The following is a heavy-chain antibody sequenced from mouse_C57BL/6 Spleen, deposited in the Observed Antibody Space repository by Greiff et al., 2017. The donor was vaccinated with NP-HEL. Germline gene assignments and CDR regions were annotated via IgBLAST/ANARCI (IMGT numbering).Heavy chain of an antibody. J-gene: IGHJ3*01. CDR3: ARRGNYGNYFAY. Sequence: EVQLVESGPGLVKPSQSLSLTCSVTGYSITSGYYWNWIRQFPGNKLEWMGYISYDGSNNYNPSLKNRISITRDTSKNQFFLKLNSVTTEYTATYYCARRGNYGNYFAYWGQGTLVTVSA. D-gene: IGHD2-1*01. V-gene: IGHV3-6*01. CDR2: ISYDGSN. CDR1: GYSITSGYY.